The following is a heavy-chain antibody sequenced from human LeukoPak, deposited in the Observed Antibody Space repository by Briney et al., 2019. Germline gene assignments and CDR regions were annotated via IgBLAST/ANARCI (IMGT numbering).Heavy chain of an antibody. Sequence: PSETLSLTCTVSGGSISSGSYYWSWIRQPAGKGLEWIGRIYTSGSTNYNPSLKSRVTISVDTSKNQFSLKLSSVTAADTAVYYCASLWSGYYRGIFDYWGQGTLVTVSS. J-gene: IGHJ4*02. CDR2: IYTSGST. CDR3: ASLWSGYYRGIFDY. CDR1: GGSISSGSYY. V-gene: IGHV4-61*02. D-gene: IGHD3-3*01.